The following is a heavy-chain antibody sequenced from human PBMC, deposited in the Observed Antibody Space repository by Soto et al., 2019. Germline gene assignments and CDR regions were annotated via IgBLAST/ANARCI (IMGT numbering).Heavy chain of an antibody. CDR1: GFTFSSYG. CDR3: VRAPRIAAAGYYYYYGMDV. CDR2: IWYDGSNK. D-gene: IGHD6-13*01. J-gene: IGHJ6*02. Sequence: GGSLRLSCAASGFTFSSYGMHWVRQAPGKGLEWVAIIWYDGSNKYYADSVKGRFIISRDKSKNTLYLQMNSLRAEDTAVYYCVRAPRIAAAGYYYYYGMDVWGQGTTVTVSS. V-gene: IGHV3-33*01.